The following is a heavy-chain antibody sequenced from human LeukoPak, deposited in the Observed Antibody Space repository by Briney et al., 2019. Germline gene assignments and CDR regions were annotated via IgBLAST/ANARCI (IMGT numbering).Heavy chain of an antibody. CDR3: ARVHRGYSYGRLDY. CDR1: GFTFSTYG. D-gene: IGHD5-18*01. V-gene: IGHV3-48*02. CDR2: ISSSDNTI. Sequence: PGRSLRLSCAASGFTFSTYGMHWVRQAPGKGLEWVSYISSSDNTIHYADSVKGRLTISRDNAKNSLYLEMNSLRDEDTAVYYCARVHRGYSYGRLDYWGQGTLVTVSS. J-gene: IGHJ4*02.